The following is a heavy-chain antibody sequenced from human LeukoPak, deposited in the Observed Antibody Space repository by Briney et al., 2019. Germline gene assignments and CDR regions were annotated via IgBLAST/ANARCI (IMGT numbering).Heavy chain of an antibody. CDR3: AADCSGGSCYPNWFDP. CDR1: GFTFTSSA. D-gene: IGHD2-15*01. Sequence: SVKVSCKASGFTFTSSAVQWVRQARGQRLEWIGWIVVGSGNTNYAQKFQERVTITRDMSTSTAYMELSSLRSEDTAVYYCAADCSGGSCYPNWFDPWARGPWSPSPQ. V-gene: IGHV1-58*01. J-gene: IGHJ5*02. CDR2: IVVGSGNT.